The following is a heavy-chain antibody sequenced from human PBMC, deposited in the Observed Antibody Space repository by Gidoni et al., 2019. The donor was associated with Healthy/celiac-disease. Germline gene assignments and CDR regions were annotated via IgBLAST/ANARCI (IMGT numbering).Heavy chain of an antibody. Sequence: EVQLLESGGGLVQPGGSLRLSCAASGFSFSSYAMSWVRQAPGKGLEWVSASSGSGGSTYYADAVKGRFTNSRDNSKNTLYLQMNSLGAEDTAVYYCAKEGGSGWDWSSWYFDLWGRGTLVTVSS. CDR1: GFSFSSYA. V-gene: IGHV3-23*01. J-gene: IGHJ2*01. D-gene: IGHD6-19*01. CDR3: AKEGGSGWDWSSWYFDL. CDR2: SSGSGGST.